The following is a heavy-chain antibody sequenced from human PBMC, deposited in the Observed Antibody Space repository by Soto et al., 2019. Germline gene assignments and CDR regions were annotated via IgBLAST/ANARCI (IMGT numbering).Heavy chain of an antibody. CDR1: GGSISSYY. Sequence: QVQLQESGPGLVKPSETLSLTCTVSGGSISSYYWSWIRQPPGKGLEWIGYIYYSGSTNYNPSLKSRVTISVDTSKNQFSLKLSSVTAADTAVYYCARASVAGYYNWFDPWGQGTLVTVSS. V-gene: IGHV4-59*01. J-gene: IGHJ5*02. D-gene: IGHD6-19*01. CDR2: IYYSGST. CDR3: ARASVAGYYNWFDP.